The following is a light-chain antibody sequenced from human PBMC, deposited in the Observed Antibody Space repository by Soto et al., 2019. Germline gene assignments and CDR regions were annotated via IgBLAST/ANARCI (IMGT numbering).Light chain of an antibody. Sequence: QSVLTQPASVSGSPGRSITISCAGTGSDVGGYKYVSWYQQHPGKAPKLMIYEVSNRPSGVSNRFSGSKSGNTASLTISGLQAEDEADYYCSSYTSTNTYVFGAGTKLTVL. CDR1: GSDVGGYKY. V-gene: IGLV2-14*01. CDR2: EVS. J-gene: IGLJ1*01. CDR3: SSYTSTNTYV.